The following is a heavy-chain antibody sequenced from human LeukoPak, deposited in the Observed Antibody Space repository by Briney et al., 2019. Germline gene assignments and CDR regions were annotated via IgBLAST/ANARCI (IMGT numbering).Heavy chain of an antibody. J-gene: IGHJ4*02. CDR3: AKDFDIVVVPAAIQVSDY. CDR1: GFTFSSYA. Sequence: PGGSLRLSCAAPGFTFSSYAMSWLRQAPGKGLKGVSAISGSGGSTYYADSVKGRFTISRDNSKNTLYLQMNSLRAEDTAVYYCAKDFDIVVVPAAIQVSDYWGQGTLVTVSS. CDR2: ISGSGGST. V-gene: IGHV3-23*01. D-gene: IGHD2-2*02.